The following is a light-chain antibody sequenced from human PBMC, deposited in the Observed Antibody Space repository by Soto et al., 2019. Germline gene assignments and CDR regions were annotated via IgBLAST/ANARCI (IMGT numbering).Light chain of an antibody. V-gene: IGLV1-40*01. J-gene: IGLJ2*01. CDR3: QSYDSSLSLAV. CDR2: GDS. Sequence: QSVLTQPPSVSGAPGQRVTISCTGSNSNIGAGYDVHWYQHLPGTAPKLLIYGDSNRPSGVPDRFSGSKSGTSASLAITGLQAEDEADYYCQSYDSSLSLAVFGGGTKLTVL. CDR1: NSNIGAGYD.